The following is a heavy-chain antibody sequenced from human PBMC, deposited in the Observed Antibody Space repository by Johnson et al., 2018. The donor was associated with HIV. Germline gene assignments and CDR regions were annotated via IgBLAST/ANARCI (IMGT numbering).Heavy chain of an antibody. CDR3: ASFLSGWYWVGAFDI. V-gene: IGHV3-NL1*01. D-gene: IGHD6-19*01. J-gene: IGHJ3*02. Sequence: QVQLVESGGGVVQPGRSLRLSCAASGFTFSSYGMHWVRQAPGKGLQWVAVISGSGGSTYYADSVKGRFTISRDNSKNTLYLQMNSLRAEDTAVYYCASFLSGWYWVGAFDIWGQGTMVIVSS. CDR2: ISGSGGST. CDR1: GFTFSSYG.